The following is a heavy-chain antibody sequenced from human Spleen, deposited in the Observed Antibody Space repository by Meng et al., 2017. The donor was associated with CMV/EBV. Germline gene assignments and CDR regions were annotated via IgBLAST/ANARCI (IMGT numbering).Heavy chain of an antibody. CDR2: IVSNIGRT. D-gene: IGHD3-22*01. CDR3: AREPFESSGWSYYGMDV. Sequence: SVKVSCKASGVTFNTYVINWVRQTPGQGLEWLGGIVSNIGRTNYAQKFEGRLTITTDESTSTAYMELSSLRSDDTAVYYCAREPFESSGWSYYGMDVWGQGTTVTVSS. J-gene: IGHJ6*02. V-gene: IGHV1-69*05. CDR1: GVTFNTYV.